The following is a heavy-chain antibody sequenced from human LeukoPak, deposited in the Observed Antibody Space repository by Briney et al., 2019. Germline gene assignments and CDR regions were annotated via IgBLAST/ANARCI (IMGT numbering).Heavy chain of an antibody. J-gene: IGHJ3*01. CDR3: TTESDVVASTGGAFDV. CDR1: GFTFSLLW. CDR2: IKSKTDGGTT. Sequence: GGSLRLSWAASGFTFSLLWMSWVRQPPGKGLEWVGRIKSKTDGGTTAYAAPVKGRFTISRDDSKNTLYLQMNSMKTDDTAVYYCTTESDVVASTGGAFDVWGHGTMVTVSS. V-gene: IGHV3-15*01. D-gene: IGHD2-2*01.